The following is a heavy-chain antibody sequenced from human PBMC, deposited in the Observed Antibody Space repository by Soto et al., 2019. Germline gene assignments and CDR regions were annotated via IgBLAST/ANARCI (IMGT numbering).Heavy chain of an antibody. D-gene: IGHD3-3*02. Sequence: GGSLRLSCTASGLALSSYGMHWVRQAPGKGLEWVAFISNDGGNIKYGDSAKGRFTISRDKSKITLFLQMTSLRADDTGLYYCAKSRDGSHLGMDVWGQGTTVTVSS. V-gene: IGHV3-30*18. CDR1: GLALSSYG. CDR3: AKSRDGSHLGMDV. CDR2: ISNDGGNI. J-gene: IGHJ6*02.